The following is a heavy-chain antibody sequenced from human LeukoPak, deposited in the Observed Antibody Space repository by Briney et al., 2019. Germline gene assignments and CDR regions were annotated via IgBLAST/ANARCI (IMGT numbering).Heavy chain of an antibody. D-gene: IGHD4-23*01. CDR2: IYYSGST. Sequence: SETLSLTCAVSGGSISSNSYYWGWIRQPPGKGLEWIGSIYYSGSTYYNPSLKSRVTISVDTSKNQFSLKLSSVTAADTAVYYCARLYLRGTVVNNWFDPWGQGTLVTVSS. CDR3: ARLYLRGTVVNNWFDP. CDR1: GGSISSNSYY. V-gene: IGHV4-39*01. J-gene: IGHJ5*02.